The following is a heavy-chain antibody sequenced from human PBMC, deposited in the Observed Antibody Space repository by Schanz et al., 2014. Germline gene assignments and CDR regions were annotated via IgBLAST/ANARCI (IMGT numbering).Heavy chain of an antibody. CDR2: ITAYNGDT. Sequence: QVQLVQSGAEVKKPGASVKVSCKASGYTFTSHGISWVRQAPGQGLEWMGWITAYNGDTNYALKLQGRVTMTTDTSASTAYMELTSLRSEDTAVYFCARGPLGTSPWGQGTLVTVSS. J-gene: IGHJ5*02. D-gene: IGHD5-12*01. CDR3: ARGPLGTSP. V-gene: IGHV1-18*01. CDR1: GYTFTSHG.